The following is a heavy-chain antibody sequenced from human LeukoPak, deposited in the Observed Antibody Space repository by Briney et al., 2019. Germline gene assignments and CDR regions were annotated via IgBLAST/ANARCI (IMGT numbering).Heavy chain of an antibody. J-gene: IGHJ4*02. Sequence: ASVKVTCKASGYTFTSNGISWVRPAPGQGLEWMGWISAYNGNTNYAQKLQGRVTMTTDTSTSTAYMELRSLRSDDTAVYYCATFGGVINQYYFDYWGQGTLVTVSS. CDR3: ATFGGVINQYYFDY. CDR1: GYTFTSNG. CDR2: ISAYNGNT. V-gene: IGHV1-18*01. D-gene: IGHD3-16*02.